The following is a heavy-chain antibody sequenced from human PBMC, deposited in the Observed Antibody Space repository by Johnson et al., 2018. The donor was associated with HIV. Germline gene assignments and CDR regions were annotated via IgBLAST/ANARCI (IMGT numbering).Heavy chain of an antibody. CDR2: ISSSGTAK. CDR1: GFTFSDYY. CDR3: AREMAWEDAFDI. V-gene: IGHV3-11*04. D-gene: IGHD5-24*01. J-gene: IGHJ3*02. Sequence: VQLVESGGALVKPGGSLRLSCAASGFTFSDYYMNWIRQTPGKGLEWVSYISSSGTAKYSADSVKGRFTISRDNAKHSLYLQMKRLRAEDTAVFYCAREMAWEDAFDIWGQGTMVTVSA.